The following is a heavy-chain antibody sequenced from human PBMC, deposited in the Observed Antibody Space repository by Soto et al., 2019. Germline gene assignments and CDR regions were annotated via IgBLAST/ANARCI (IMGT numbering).Heavy chain of an antibody. J-gene: IGHJ4*02. CDR3: AKCPGPSAGYFDY. V-gene: IGHV3-30*18. Sequence: LRLSCAASGFTFSSYGMHWVRQAPGKGLEWVAVISYDGSNKYYADSVKGRFTISRDNSKNTLYLQMNSLRAEDTAVYYCAKCPGPSAGYFDYWGQGTLVTVSS. D-gene: IGHD6-19*01. CDR1: GFTFSSYG. CDR2: ISYDGSNK.